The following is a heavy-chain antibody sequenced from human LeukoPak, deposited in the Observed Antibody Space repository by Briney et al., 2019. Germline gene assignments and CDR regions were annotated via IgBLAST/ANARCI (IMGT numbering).Heavy chain of an antibody. V-gene: IGHV4-61*02. CDR3: ARESPIVVVPAAMRRYYMDV. J-gene: IGHJ6*03. D-gene: IGHD2-2*01. Sequence: SETLSLTCTVSGGSISSGSYYWSWIRQPAGKGLEWIGRIYTSGSTNYNPSLKSRVTISVDTSKNQFSLQLSSVTAADTAVYYCARESPIVVVPAAMRRYYMDVWGKGTTVTISS. CDR2: IYTSGST. CDR1: GGSISSGSYY.